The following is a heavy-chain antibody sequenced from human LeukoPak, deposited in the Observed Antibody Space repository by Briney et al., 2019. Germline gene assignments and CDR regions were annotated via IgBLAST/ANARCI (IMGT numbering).Heavy chain of an antibody. CDR3: ARGGGYASPIGY. J-gene: IGHJ4*02. Sequence: PSETLSLTCTLSGGSISTYYWSWIRQPPGKGLEWIGYIYHSGSTNYNPSLKSRVTISVDTSKNQFSLKLSSVTAADTAVYYCARGGGYASPIGYWGQGALVTVSS. CDR2: IYHSGST. D-gene: IGHD5-12*01. CDR1: GGSISTYY. V-gene: IGHV4-59*01.